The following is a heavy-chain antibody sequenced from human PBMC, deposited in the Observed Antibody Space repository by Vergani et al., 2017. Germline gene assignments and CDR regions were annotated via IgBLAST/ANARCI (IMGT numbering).Heavy chain of an antibody. J-gene: IGHJ4*02. CDR1: GFTFSSYA. D-gene: IGHD2-2*01. CDR2: ISYDGSNK. CDR3: ARDSPPXPPRKYCSSTSCYLLPDY. V-gene: IGHV3-30-3*01. Sequence: QVQLVESGGGVVQPGRSLRLSCAASGFTFSSYAMHWVRQAPGKGLEWVAVISYDGSNKYYADSVKGRFTISRDNSKNTLYLQMNSLRAEDTAVYYCARDSPPXPPRKYCSSTSCYLLPDYWGQGTLVTVSS.